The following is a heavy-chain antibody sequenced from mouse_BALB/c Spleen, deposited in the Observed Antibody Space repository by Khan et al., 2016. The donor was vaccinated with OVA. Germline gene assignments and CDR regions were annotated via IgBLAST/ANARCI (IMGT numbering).Heavy chain of an antibody. CDR2: ISYSGST. V-gene: IGHV3-8*02. Sequence: EVELVESGPSLVKPSQTLSLTCSVTGDSITSGYWNWIRKFPGNKLEYMGYISYSGSTYYNPSLKSRISITRDTSKNQYYLQLNSVTTEDTATYYCARDYYSSSYDWYFDVWGAGTTVTVSS. J-gene: IGHJ1*01. CDR1: GDSITSGY. CDR3: ARDYYSSSYDWYFDV. D-gene: IGHD1-1*01.